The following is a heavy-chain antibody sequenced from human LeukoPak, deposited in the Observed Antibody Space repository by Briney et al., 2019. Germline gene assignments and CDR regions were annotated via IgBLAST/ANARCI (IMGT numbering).Heavy chain of an antibody. CDR1: GFTFSSYA. V-gene: IGHV3-23*01. CDR2: ISGSGDNT. J-gene: IGHJ2*01. CDR3: ARHEHSSSWSPPEYVDL. D-gene: IGHD6-13*01. Sequence: GGSLRLSCAASGFTFSSYAMTWVRQAPGKGLEWVSCISGSGDNTYYPDSVRGRFTISRDNFKNTLYLQMDSLRAEDTAVYYCARHEHSSSWSPPEYVDLWGRGTLVTVSS.